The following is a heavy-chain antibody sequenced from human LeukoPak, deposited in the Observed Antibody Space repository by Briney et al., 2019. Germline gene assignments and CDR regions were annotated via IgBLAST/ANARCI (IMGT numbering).Heavy chain of an antibody. D-gene: IGHD2-15*01. J-gene: IGHJ4*02. CDR2: ISWDGGST. CDR3: AKGGHSGDFDY. V-gene: IGHV3-43D*03. Sequence: GGSLRLSCAASGFTFDDYAMHWVRQAPGKGLEWVSLISWDGGSTYYADSVKGRFTISRDNSKNSLYLQMSSLRAEDTALYYCAKGGHSGDFDYWGQGTLVTVSS. CDR1: GFTFDDYA.